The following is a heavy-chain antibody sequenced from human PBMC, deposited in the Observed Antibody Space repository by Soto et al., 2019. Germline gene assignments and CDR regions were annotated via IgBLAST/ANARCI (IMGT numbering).Heavy chain of an antibody. J-gene: IGHJ5*02. CDR3: AGGSDYRDTAFGELDWFDP. V-gene: IGHV1-69*01. D-gene: IGHD3-10*01. Sequence: QVQLVQSGAEVKKPGSSVKVSCKASGGTFSSYAISWVRQAPGQGIEWMGGIIPIFGTANYAQKYQGRVTITGNESTSIAYMELSSLRYEDTAVYYCAGGSDYRDTAFGELDWFDPWGQGTLVTVSS. CDR1: GGTFSSYA. CDR2: IIPIFGTA.